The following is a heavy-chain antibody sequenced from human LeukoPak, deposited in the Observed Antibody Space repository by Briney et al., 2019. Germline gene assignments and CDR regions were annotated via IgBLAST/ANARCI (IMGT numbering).Heavy chain of an antibody. D-gene: IGHD3-3*01. J-gene: IGHJ1*01. CDR2: IWYDGSNK. CDR3: ARKDGYYDFWSGYYRAEYFQH. CDR1: GFTFSSYG. V-gene: IGHV3-33*03. Sequence: GGSLRLSCAASGFTFSSYGMHWVRQAPGKGLEWVAVIWYDGSNKYYADSVKGRFTISRDNAKNSLYLQMNSLRAEDTAVYYCARKDGYYDFWSGYYRAEYFQHWGQGTLVTVSS.